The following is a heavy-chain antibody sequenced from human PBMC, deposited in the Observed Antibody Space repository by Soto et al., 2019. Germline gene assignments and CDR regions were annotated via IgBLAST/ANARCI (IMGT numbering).Heavy chain of an antibody. V-gene: IGHV1-69*08. Sequence: QVQLVQSGAEVKKPGSSVKVSCKASGGTFSSYTISWVRQAPGQGLEWMGRIIPILGTANYAQKFQGRVTITADKSTSTAYMELSSLRSEDTAVYYCAGGGSGSYPVDPWGQGTLVTVSS. CDR2: IIPILGTA. CDR3: AGGGSGSYPVDP. J-gene: IGHJ5*02. D-gene: IGHD3-10*01. CDR1: GGTFSSYT.